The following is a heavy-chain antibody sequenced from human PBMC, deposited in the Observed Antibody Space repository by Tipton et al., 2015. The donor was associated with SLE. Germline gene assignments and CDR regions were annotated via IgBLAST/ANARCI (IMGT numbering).Heavy chain of an antibody. J-gene: IGHJ6*03. CDR3: ARRGQLLLSRLFYYYMDV. Sequence: TLSLTCTVSGGSISNNSYYWSWIRQPAGKGLEWIGRIYTSGSTNYNPSLKSRVTISVDTSKNQFSLKLTSVTAADTAVYYCARRGQLLLSRLFYYYMDVWGKGTTVTISS. V-gene: IGHV4-61*02. CDR1: GGSISNNSYY. CDR2: IYTSGST. D-gene: IGHD2-2*01.